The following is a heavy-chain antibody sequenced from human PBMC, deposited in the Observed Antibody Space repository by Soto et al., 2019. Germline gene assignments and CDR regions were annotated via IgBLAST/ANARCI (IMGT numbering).Heavy chain of an antibody. Sequence: QVQLVQSGAEVKKPGASVKVSCKASGYTFTSYGISWVRQAPGQGLEWMGWISAYNGNTNYAQKLQGRVTMTTDTTTSTAYMELRSLRSDDTAVYYCARYYYDSSGYPTDAFDIWGQGTMVTVSS. V-gene: IGHV1-18*01. J-gene: IGHJ3*02. CDR1: GYTFTSYG. CDR3: ARYYYDSSGYPTDAFDI. D-gene: IGHD3-22*01. CDR2: ISAYNGNT.